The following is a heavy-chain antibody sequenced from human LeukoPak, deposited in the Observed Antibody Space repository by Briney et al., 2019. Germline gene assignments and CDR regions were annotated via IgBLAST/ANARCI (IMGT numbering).Heavy chain of an antibody. CDR3: TSDRVFYGLDV. CDR1: GFTFSSYW. CDR2: IKGDGSET. V-gene: IGHV3-74*01. Sequence: GGSLRLSCAASGFTFSSYWMHWVRRAPVKGLVWVSRIKGDGSETSYAGSVKGRFTISRDNAKNTLYLQMSSLRADDTAVYYCTSDRVFYGLDVWGQGTTVIVSS. J-gene: IGHJ6*02.